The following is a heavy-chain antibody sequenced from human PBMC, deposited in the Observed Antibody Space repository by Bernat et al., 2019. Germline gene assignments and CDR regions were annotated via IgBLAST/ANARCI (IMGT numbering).Heavy chain of an antibody. Sequence: EVQLVESGGGLVQPGRSLRLSCTASGFTFGDYAMSWVRQAPGKGLEWVGFIRSKAYGGTTEYAAPVKGRFTISRDDSKSIAYLQMNSLKTEDTAVNYCTREDGGNDASQLDYWGQGTLVTVSS. J-gene: IGHJ4*02. CDR2: IRSKAYGGTT. V-gene: IGHV3-49*04. CDR3: TREDGGNDASQLDY. D-gene: IGHD1-1*01. CDR1: GFTFGDYA.